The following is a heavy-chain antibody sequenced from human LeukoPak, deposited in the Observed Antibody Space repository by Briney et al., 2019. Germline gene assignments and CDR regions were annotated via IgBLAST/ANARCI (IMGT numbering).Heavy chain of an antibody. J-gene: IGHJ3*02. CDR1: GYTFTCYY. CDR2: INPNSGGT. Sequence: ASVKVSCKASGYTFTCYYMHWVRQAPGQGLEWMGRINPNSGGTNYAQKFQGRVTITRDTSISTAYMELSRLRSDDTAVYYCARMPVTRFFDIWGQGTMVTVSS. D-gene: IGHD4-17*01. V-gene: IGHV1-2*06. CDR3: ARMPVTRFFDI.